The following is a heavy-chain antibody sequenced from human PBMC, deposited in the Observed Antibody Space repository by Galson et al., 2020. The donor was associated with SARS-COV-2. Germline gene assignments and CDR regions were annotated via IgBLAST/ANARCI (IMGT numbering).Heavy chain of an antibody. CDR3: ARGRGGYYGMDV. D-gene: IGHD3-10*01. Sequence: ASAKVSCKASGYTFTSYDINWVRQATGQGLEWIGWMNPNSGNTGYAQKFQGRVTMTRNNSISTAYMELSSLRSEDTAVYYCARGRGGYYGMDVWGQGTTVTVSS. J-gene: IGHJ6*02. V-gene: IGHV1-8*01. CDR2: MNPNSGNT. CDR1: GYTFTSYD.